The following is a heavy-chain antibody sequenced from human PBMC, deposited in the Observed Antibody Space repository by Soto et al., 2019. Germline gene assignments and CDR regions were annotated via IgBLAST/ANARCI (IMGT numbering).Heavy chain of an antibody. V-gene: IGHV1-8*01. CDR3: TSGGGGTTILPHF. J-gene: IGHJ4*02. Sequence: QVQLVQSGAEVKRPGASVKVSCKASGDTFTRYEINWVRQAPGQGLEWMGWMNPHSRTTGLAQKFKAGLTLTRETSITRSTTTTYMELTSLRSDDTAVYYCTSGGGGTTILPHFLGQGTLVTVSS. CDR1: GDTFTRYE. CDR2: MNPHSRTT. D-gene: IGHD3-3*01.